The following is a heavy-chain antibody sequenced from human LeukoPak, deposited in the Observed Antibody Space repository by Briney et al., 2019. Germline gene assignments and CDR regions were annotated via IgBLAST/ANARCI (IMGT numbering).Heavy chain of an antibody. V-gene: IGHV3-23*01. Sequence: GGSLRLSCAASGFTFSSYAMSWVRQAPGKGLEWVSAISGSGGSTYYADSVKGRFTISRDNSKDTLYLQMNSLRAEDTAVYFCAKGVRLWFAFYFDYWGQGTLVTVSS. CDR3: AKGVRLWFAFYFDY. D-gene: IGHD5-18*01. J-gene: IGHJ4*02. CDR1: GFTFSSYA. CDR2: ISGSGGST.